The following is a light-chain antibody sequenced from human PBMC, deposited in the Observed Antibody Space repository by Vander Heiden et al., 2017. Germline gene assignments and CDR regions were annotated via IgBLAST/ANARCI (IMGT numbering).Light chain of an antibody. Sequence: DIVMTQSPLPLPVAPGEPASITCRASQSLMHSNGYNYLDWYLQKPGQSPQLLIYLGSNRASGVPDRFSGSGSGKDFTLKISRVEAEDVGVYYCMQALQTPFTFGPGTKVDIK. CDR2: LGS. V-gene: IGKV2-28*01. J-gene: IGKJ3*01. CDR1: QSLMHSNGYNY. CDR3: MQALQTPFT.